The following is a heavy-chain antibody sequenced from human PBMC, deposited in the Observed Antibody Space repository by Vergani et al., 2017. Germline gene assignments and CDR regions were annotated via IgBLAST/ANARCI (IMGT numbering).Heavy chain of an antibody. CDR1: GGSFSGYY. Sequence: QVQLQQWGAGLLKPSETLSLTCAVYGGSFSGYYWSWIRQPPGKGLEWIGEINHSGSTNYNPSLKSRVTISVDTSKNQFSLKLSSVTAADTAVYYCARVRIGYCSSTSCYRPNYYYYYYMDVWGKGTTVTVS. J-gene: IGHJ6*03. V-gene: IGHV4-34*01. D-gene: IGHD2-2*01. CDR3: ARVRIGYCSSTSCYRPNYYYYYYMDV. CDR2: INHSGST.